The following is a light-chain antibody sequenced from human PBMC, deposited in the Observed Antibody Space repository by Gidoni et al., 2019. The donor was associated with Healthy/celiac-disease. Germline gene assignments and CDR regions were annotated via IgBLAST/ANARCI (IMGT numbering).Light chain of an antibody. J-gene: IGKJ2*01. V-gene: IGKV3-11*01. CDR3: QQRSNWSYT. CDR1: QSVSSY. CDR2: DAS. Sequence: DIVLTQSPATRSLSPGERATLSCRASQSVSSYLAWYQQKPGQAPRLQSYDASNRATGSPARFSGSGSGTDFTLTISSLEPEDFAVYYCQQRSNWSYTFGQGTKLEIK.